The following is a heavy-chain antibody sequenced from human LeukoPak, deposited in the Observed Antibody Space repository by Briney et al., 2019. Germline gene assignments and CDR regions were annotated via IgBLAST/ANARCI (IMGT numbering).Heavy chain of an antibody. V-gene: IGHV3-53*01. J-gene: IGHJ4*02. CDR1: GFTVSSNY. CDR3: ARDLDYFDSSGSHRRRNYFDY. D-gene: IGHD3-22*01. Sequence: PGGSLRLSCAASGFTVSSNYMSWVRQAPGKGLEWVSVIYSGGSTYYADSVKGRFTISRDNSKNTLYLQMNSLRGEDTAMYYCARDLDYFDSSGSHRRRNYFDYWGQGTLVTVSS. CDR2: IYSGGST.